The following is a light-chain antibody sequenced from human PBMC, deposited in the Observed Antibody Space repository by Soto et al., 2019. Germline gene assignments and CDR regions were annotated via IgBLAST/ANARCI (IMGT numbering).Light chain of an antibody. Sequence: ESVLTQSPGTLSLSPGERATLSCRASQSVSSSYLVWYQQKPGQAPRLLIYGASSRATGIPDRFSGSGSGTDLTLSISRLEPEDFAVYYCQQYDSSQPFGQGTKVAIK. V-gene: IGKV3-20*01. J-gene: IGKJ1*01. CDR1: QSVSSSY. CDR2: GAS. CDR3: QQYDSSQP.